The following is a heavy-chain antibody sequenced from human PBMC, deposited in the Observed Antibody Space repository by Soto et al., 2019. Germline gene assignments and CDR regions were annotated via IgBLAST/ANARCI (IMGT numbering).Heavy chain of an antibody. CDR3: AKDPIAVVDYFDH. D-gene: IGHD6-19*01. CDR2: INGSGGST. CDR1: GFTFSSYA. Sequence: EVQLLESGGGLVQPGGSLRLSCAASGFTFSSYAMSWVRQAPGKGLEWVSAINGSGGSTYYADSVKGRFTISRDNSKNTLYLQRNRLRAEDTAVYYCAKDPIAVVDYFDHWGQGTLVTVSS. J-gene: IGHJ4*02. V-gene: IGHV3-23*01.